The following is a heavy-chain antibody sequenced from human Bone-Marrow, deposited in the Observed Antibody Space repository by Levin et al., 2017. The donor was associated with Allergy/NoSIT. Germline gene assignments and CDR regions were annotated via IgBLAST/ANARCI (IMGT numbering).Heavy chain of an antibody. CDR3: ARHVLSGSGSYLAY. CDR2: IDPTDSYP. V-gene: IGHV5-10-1*01. J-gene: IGHJ4*02. CDR1: GYSFTNYW. Sequence: ASVKVSCKASGYSFTNYWITWVRQKPGKGLEWMGNIDPTDSYPNYGPSFEGHVTMSTDKSVTTAYLRWSSLKASDTATYYCARHVLSGSGSYLAYWGQGTVVTVSS. D-gene: IGHD3-10*01.